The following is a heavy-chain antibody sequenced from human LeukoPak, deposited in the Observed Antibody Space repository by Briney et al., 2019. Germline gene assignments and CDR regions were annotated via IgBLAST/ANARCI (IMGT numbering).Heavy chain of an antibody. CDR3: ARDKALNC. J-gene: IGHJ4*02. V-gene: IGHV3-48*03. Sequence: PGGSLRLSCARSGFNFSTYEMNWVRQAPGKGLEWLSYISSRGSSIYYADSVKGRFTISRDNAKNSLFLQMNSLRAEDTAVYFCARDKALNCWGQGTPVTVSS. CDR2: ISSRGSSI. CDR1: GFNFSTYE.